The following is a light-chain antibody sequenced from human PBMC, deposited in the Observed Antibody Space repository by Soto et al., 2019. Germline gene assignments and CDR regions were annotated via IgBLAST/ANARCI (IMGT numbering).Light chain of an antibody. J-gene: IGKJ1*01. V-gene: IGKV3-20*01. Sequence: EVGLSQSPGNQSLYPGERATLSCRASQSVSGSYLAWYQQKPGQAPRLLIYGASSRATGIPDRFSGSGSGTDFTLTISRLEPEDFAVFYCQQYGSSPCTFGQGTKVDIK. CDR2: GAS. CDR3: QQYGSSPCT. CDR1: QSVSGSY.